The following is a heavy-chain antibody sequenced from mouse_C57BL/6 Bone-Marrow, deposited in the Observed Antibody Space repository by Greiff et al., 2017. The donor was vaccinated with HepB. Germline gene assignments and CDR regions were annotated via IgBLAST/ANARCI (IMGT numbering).Heavy chain of an antibody. J-gene: IGHJ3*01. V-gene: IGHV3-6*01. Sequence: EVKLMESGHGLVKPSQSLSLTCSVTGYSITSGYYWNWIRQFPGNKLEWMGYISYDGSNNYNPSLKNRISITRDTSKNQFFLKLNSVTTEDTATYYCAGGEGAWFAYWGQGTLVTVSA. CDR3: AGGEGAWFAY. CDR2: ISYDGSN. CDR1: GYSITSGYY.